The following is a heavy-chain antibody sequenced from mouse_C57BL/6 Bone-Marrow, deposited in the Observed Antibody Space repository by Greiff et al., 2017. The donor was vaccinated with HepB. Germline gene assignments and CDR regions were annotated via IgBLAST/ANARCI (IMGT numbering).Heavy chain of an antibody. V-gene: IGHV1-69*01. D-gene: IGHD3-2*02. CDR1: GYTFTSYW. CDR2: IDPSDSYT. J-gene: IGHJ3*01. CDR3: ARGRGETAQDGFAY. Sequence: QVQLKQPGAELVMPGASVKLSCKASGYTFTSYWMHWVKQRPGQGLEWIGEIDPSDSYTNYNQKFKGKSTLTVDKSSSTAYMQLSSLTSEDSAVYYCARGRGETAQDGFAYWGQGTLVTVSA.